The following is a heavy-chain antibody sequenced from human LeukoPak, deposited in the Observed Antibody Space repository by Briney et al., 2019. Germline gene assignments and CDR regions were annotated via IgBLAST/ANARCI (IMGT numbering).Heavy chain of an antibody. CDR3: ARDGLVATSPSAYYYYYYYMDV. J-gene: IGHJ6*03. Sequence: ASVKVSCKASGYTFTDYYIHWVRQAPGQGLEWMGWINPNSGGTNYAQKFQGRVTMTRDTSISTAYMELSRLRSDDTAVYYCARDGLVATSPSAYYYYYYYMDVWGKGTTVTVSS. V-gene: IGHV1-2*02. CDR1: GYTFTDYY. CDR2: INPNSGGT. D-gene: IGHD5-12*01.